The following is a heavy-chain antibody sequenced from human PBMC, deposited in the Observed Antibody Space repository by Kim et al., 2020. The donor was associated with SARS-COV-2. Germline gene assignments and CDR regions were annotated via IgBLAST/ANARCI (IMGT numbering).Heavy chain of an antibody. CDR1: GGSINSYY. CDR2: IFYPGHT. J-gene: IGHJ2*01. V-gene: IGHV4-59*08. CDR3: VRLGKYYFGSTGYYPDWWFDL. D-gene: IGHD3-22*01. Sequence: SETLSLTCTVSGGSINSYYWSWIRQPPGKGLDWIGYIFYPGHTSYNPSLKSRVTIAVDTSKNQFSLKLSSATAADTAVYYCVRLGKYYFGSTGYYPDWWFDLWGRGTLVTVSS.